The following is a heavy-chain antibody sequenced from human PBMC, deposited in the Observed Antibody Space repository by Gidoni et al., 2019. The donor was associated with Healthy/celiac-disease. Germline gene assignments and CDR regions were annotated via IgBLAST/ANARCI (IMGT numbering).Heavy chain of an antibody. J-gene: IGHJ5*02. CDR3: ATPGIAAAGTPA. V-gene: IGHV4-39*01. Sequence: QLQLQESGPGLVKPSETLSLTCTVSGGSISSSSYYWGWIRQPPGKGLEWIGSIYYSGSTYYNPSLKSRVTISVDTSKNQFSLKLSSVTAADTAVYYCATPGIAAAGTPAWGQGTLVTVSS. CDR2: IYYSGST. CDR1: GGSISSSSYY. D-gene: IGHD6-13*01.